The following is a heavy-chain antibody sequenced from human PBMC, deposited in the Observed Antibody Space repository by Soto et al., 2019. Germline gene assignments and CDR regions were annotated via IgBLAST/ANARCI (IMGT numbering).Heavy chain of an antibody. D-gene: IGHD2-21*02. CDR2: INPNRGGT. CDR1: GYTFTGYY. V-gene: IGHV1-2*04. CDR3: ARGGTVVTYDCES. Sequence: QVQLVQSGAEVKKPGASVKVYCNASGYTFTGYYMHWVRQAPGQGLEWMGWINPNRGGTNYAQKLQGWFTMTMDTSISTAYIELSRLRSDDTAVYYCARGGTVVTYDCESWGQGTMVTDS. J-gene: IGHJ3*02.